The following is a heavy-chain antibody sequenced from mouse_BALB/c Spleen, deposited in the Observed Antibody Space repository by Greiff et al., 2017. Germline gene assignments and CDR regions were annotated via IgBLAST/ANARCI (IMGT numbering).Heavy chain of an antibody. J-gene: IGHJ2*01. D-gene: IGHD2-1*01. CDR2: ISSGGSYT. CDR3: ARHEGGNYGDFDY. CDR1: GFTFSSYA. V-gene: IGHV5-9-3*01. Sequence: EVQVVESGGGLVKPGGSLKLSCAASGFTFSSYAMSWVRQTPEKRLEWVATISSGGSYTYYPDSVKGRFTISRDNAKNTLYLQMSSLRSEDTAMYYCARHEGGNYGDFDYWGQGTTLTVSS.